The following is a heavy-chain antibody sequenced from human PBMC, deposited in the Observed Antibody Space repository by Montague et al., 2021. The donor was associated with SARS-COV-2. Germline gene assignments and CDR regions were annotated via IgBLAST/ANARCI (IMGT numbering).Heavy chain of an antibody. CDR3: ARVATVRYYDILTGYYYYYYMDV. J-gene: IGHJ6*03. CDR2: VKQDGSEK. Sequence: SLRPSCAASGFTFSSYWMSWVRQAPGKGLEWVANVKQDGSEKYYLDSVXGRFTISRDNAKNSLYLQMNSLRAEDTAVYYCARVATVRYYDILTGYYYYYYMDVWGKGTTVTVSS. V-gene: IGHV3-7*05. D-gene: IGHD3-9*01. CDR1: GFTFSSYW.